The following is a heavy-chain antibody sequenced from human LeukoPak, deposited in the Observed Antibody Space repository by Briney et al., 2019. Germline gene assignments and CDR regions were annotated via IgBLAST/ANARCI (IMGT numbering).Heavy chain of an antibody. CDR1: GGSFSGYY. J-gene: IGHJ4*02. V-gene: IGHV4-34*01. D-gene: IGHD3-22*01. Sequence: SETLSLTCAVYGGSFSGYYWSWIRQPPGKGLEWIGEINHSGSTNYNPSLKSRVTISVDTSKNQFSLKLSSVTAADTAVYYCARGLPYYYDSSISFDYWGQGTLVTVSS. CDR2: INHSGST. CDR3: ARGLPYYYDSSISFDY.